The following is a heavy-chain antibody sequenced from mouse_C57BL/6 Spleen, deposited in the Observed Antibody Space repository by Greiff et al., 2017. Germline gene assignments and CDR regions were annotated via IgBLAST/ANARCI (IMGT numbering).Heavy chain of an antibody. CDR1: GYSFTGYY. V-gene: IGHV1-42*01. CDR3: ARSLYYYGSSYGYFDV. D-gene: IGHD1-1*01. Sequence: VQLQQSGPELVKPGASVKISCKASGYSFTGYYMNWVKQSPEKSLEWIGEINPSTGGTTYNQKFKAKATLTVDKSSSTAYMQRKSLTSEDSAVYYCARSLYYYGSSYGYFDVWGTGTTVTVSS. J-gene: IGHJ1*03. CDR2: INPSTGGT.